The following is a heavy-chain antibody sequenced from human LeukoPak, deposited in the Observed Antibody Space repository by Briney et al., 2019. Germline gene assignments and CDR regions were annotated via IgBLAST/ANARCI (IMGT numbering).Heavy chain of an antibody. J-gene: IGHJ4*02. CDR1: GYTFTGYY. CDR2: INTNTGNP. V-gene: IGHV7-4-1*02. Sequence: ASVKVSCKASGYTFTGYYMHWVRQAPGQGLEWMGWINTNTGNPTYAQGFTGRFVFSLDTSVSTAYLQISSLKAEDTAVYYCARKNWNYGKSLFDYWGQGTLVTVSS. CDR3: ARKNWNYGKSLFDY. D-gene: IGHD1-7*01.